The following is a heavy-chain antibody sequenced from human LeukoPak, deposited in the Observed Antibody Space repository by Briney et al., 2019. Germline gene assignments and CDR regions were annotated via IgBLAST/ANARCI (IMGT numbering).Heavy chain of an antibody. CDR3: AREQDVLRYFDWSSRYYYYGMDV. Sequence: ASVKVSCKASGYTFTSYGISWVRQAPGQGLEWMGWISAYNGNANYAQKLQGRVTMTTDTSTSTAYMELRSLRSDDTAVYYCAREQDVLRYFDWSSRYYYYGMDVWGQGITVTVSS. CDR1: GYTFTSYG. V-gene: IGHV1-18*01. CDR2: ISAYNGNA. D-gene: IGHD3-9*01. J-gene: IGHJ6*02.